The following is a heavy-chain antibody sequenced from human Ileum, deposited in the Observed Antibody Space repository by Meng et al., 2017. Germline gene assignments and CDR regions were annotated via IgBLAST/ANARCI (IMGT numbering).Heavy chain of an antibody. CDR2: ISPNGGT. J-gene: IGHJ4*02. D-gene: IGHD3-9*01. CDR1: GYIFTDYY. CDR3: ARALPQGPLVLTVYQEY. Sequence: ASVKVSCKASGYIFTDYYLHWVRQAPGQGLEWIAWISPNGGTIYAQKFEGRVTVTRYTSISTVFMELTSLTSDDTAIYYCARALPQGPLVLTVYQEYWGLGTLVTVSS. V-gene: IGHV1-2*02.